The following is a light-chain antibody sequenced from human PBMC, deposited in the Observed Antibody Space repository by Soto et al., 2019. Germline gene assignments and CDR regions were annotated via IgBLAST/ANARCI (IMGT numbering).Light chain of an antibody. Sequence: EIVLTQSPATLSLSPGERATLSCRASQRVSSSYLAWYQQKPGQAPRLLIYGALNRATGIPDRFSGSGSGTDFTLTISRLEPEDFAVYFCQQYRSSVWTFGQGTKVDIK. CDR1: QRVSSSY. J-gene: IGKJ1*01. CDR3: QQYRSSVWT. V-gene: IGKV3-20*01. CDR2: GAL.